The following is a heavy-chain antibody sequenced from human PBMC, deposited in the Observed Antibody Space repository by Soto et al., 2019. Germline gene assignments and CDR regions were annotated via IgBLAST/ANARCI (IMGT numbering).Heavy chain of an antibody. CDR2: IFHSGNT. CDR3: ARAHAPTLPFDY. D-gene: IGHD2-15*01. Sequence: SETLSLTCTVSGGSIRNVYWSWFRQPPGKGLEWIGFIFHSGNTKYNPSLKSRVSISVDTANNQFSLSLNSVTPADTAVYFCARAHAPTLPFDYWGQGALVTVS. CDR1: GGSIRNVY. V-gene: IGHV4-59*01. J-gene: IGHJ4*02.